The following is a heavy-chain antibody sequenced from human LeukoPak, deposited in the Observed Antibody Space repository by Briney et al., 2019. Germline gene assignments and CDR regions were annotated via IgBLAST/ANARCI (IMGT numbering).Heavy chain of an antibody. CDR3: ASFVESKAL. CDR1: GYTFTSYD. D-gene: IGHD5-24*01. J-gene: IGHJ1*01. Sequence: ASVKVSCKASGYTFTSYDINWVRQATGQGLEWMGWMNPNSGGTNYAQKFQGRVTMTRDTSISTAYMELSRLRSDDTAAYYCASFVESKALWGQGTLVTVSS. CDR2: MNPNSGGT. V-gene: IGHV1-2*02.